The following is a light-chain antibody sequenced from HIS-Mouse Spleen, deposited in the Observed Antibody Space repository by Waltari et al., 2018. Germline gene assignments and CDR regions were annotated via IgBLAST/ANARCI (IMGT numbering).Light chain of an antibody. CDR3: AAWDDSLNGYV. CDR2: SNN. Sequence: QSVLTQPPSASGTPGQRVTISCSGSSSNIGSNTVNWYQQLPGTAPNLLLDSNNQGPSGVPDRFSGSKSGTSASLAISGLQSEDEADYYCAAWDDSLNGYVFGTGTKVTVL. CDR1: SSNIGSNT. J-gene: IGLJ1*01. V-gene: IGLV1-44*01.